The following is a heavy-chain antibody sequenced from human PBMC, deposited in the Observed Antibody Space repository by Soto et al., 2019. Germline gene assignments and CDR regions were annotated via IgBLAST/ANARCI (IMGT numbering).Heavy chain of an antibody. CDR2: TYYRSKWYN. CDR1: GDSVSSNSAT. D-gene: IGHD4-17*01. V-gene: IGHV6-1*01. Sequence: QALSLTCAISGDSVSSNSATWNWIRQSPSRGLEWLGRTYYRSKWYNDYAVSVKSRITINPDTSKNQFSLQLNSVTPEDTAVYYCARTGXDYGGYGSASDYYGMDVWGQGTTVTVSS. CDR3: ARTGXDYGGYGSASDYYGMDV. J-gene: IGHJ6*02.